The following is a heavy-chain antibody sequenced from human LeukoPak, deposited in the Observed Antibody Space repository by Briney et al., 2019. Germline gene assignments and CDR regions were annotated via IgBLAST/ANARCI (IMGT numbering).Heavy chain of an antibody. CDR2: ISSSSSYI. D-gene: IGHD6-6*01. CDR3: ARDVHTGGEYSSSSIPTGWFDP. Sequence: GGSLRLSCAASGFTFSSYSMNWVRQAPGKGLEWVSSISSSSSYIYYADSVKGRFTISRDNAKNSLYLQMNSLRAEDTAVYYCARDVHTGGEYSSSSIPTGWFDPWGQGTLVTVSS. J-gene: IGHJ5*02. V-gene: IGHV3-21*01. CDR1: GFTFSSYS.